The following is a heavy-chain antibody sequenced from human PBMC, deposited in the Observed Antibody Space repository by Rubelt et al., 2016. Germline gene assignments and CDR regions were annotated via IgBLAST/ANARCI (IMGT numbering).Heavy chain of an antibody. CDR2: ISAYNGNT. V-gene: IGHV1-18*01. CDR1: GYTFTSYG. CDR3: ARDIYSGSYYGY. J-gene: IGHJ4*02. Sequence: QVQLVQSGAVVKKPGASVKVSCKASGYTFTSYGISWVRQAPGQGLEWMGWISAYNGNTNYAQKVQGRVTMTTDTATGTAYMELRGLRADDTAVYYCARDIYSGSYYGYWGQGTLVTVSS. D-gene: IGHD1-26*01.